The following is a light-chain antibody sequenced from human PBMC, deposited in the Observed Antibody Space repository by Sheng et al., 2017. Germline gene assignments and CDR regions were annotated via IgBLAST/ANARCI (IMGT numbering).Light chain of an antibody. V-gene: IGKV3-20*01. Sequence: DIVLTQSPGTLSLSPGERATLSCRASQSVGSSFLAWYQQRPGQAPRLLIHDASSRATGIPDRFSGSGSGTDFTLTISRLEPEDCAVYYCQQYGSSPPYTFGQGPSWRS. CDR1: QSVGSSF. CDR3: QQYGSSPPYT. CDR2: DAS. J-gene: IGKJ2*01.